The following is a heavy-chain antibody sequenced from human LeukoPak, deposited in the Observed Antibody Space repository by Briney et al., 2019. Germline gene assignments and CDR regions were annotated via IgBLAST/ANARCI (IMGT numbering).Heavy chain of an antibody. J-gene: IGHJ4*02. D-gene: IGHD4-17*01. Sequence: SSETLSLTCTVSGGSISSYYWSWTRQPAGKGLQWIGRISSRGDTNYNPSLKSRVFMSIDRSKNQFSLKLLSLTAADTAVYYCAREYGDFDYWGRGTLVTVSS. CDR2: ISSRGDT. CDR3: AREYGDFDY. CDR1: GGSISSYY. V-gene: IGHV4-4*07.